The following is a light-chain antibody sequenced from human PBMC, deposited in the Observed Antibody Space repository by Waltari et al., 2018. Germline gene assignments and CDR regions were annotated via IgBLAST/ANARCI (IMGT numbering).Light chain of an antibody. V-gene: IGLV2-23*01. CDR1: SSDVGSYNF. Sequence: QSALTQPASVSGSPVQSITISCTGTSSDVGSYNFVSWYQHHPGKAPKLMIFEGSRRPSGISNRFSGSKSGNTASLTISGLQAEDEADYYCCSYAGSRTYVFGAGTKVTVL. CDR2: EGS. CDR3: CSYAGSRTYV. J-gene: IGLJ1*01.